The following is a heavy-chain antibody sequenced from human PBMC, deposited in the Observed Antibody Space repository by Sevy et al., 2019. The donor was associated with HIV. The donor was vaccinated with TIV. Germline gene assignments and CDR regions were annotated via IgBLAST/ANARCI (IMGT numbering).Heavy chain of an antibody. CDR3: ASAYGSGSYHYFDY. CDR1: GYSISSGYY. CDR2: IYHSGST. D-gene: IGHD3-10*01. J-gene: IGHJ4*02. Sequence: SKTLSLTCAVSGYSISSGYYWGWIRQPPGKGLEWIGSIYHSGSTYYNPSLKSRVTISVDTSKNQFSLKLSSVTAADTAVYYCASAYGSGSYHYFDYWGQGTLVTVSS. V-gene: IGHV4-38-2*01.